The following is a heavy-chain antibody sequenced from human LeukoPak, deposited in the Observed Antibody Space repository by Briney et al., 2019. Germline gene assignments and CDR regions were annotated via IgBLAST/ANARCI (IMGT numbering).Heavy chain of an antibody. CDR1: GFSFSSHS. V-gene: IGHV3-48*01. Sequence: PGGSLRLSCSASGFSFSSHSMTWVRQAPGKGLEWISYISLSSSPIYYADSVKGRFTISRDNAKNLVYLQMNSLRAEDTAVYYCAGGTSFDYWGQGSLVTVSS. CDR2: ISLSSSPI. J-gene: IGHJ4*02. D-gene: IGHD4/OR15-4a*01. CDR3: AGGTSFDY.